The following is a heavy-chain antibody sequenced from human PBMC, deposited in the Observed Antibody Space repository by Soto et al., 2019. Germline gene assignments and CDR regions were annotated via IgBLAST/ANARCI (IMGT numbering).Heavy chain of an antibody. CDR2: ISGSGRNT. V-gene: IGHV3-23*01. D-gene: IGHD3-10*01. J-gene: IGHJ6*02. CDR3: AKDLNGSGSFTSYYHYGMDV. Sequence: EVQILESGGGLVHPGGSLRLSCAASGFTFSNYAMNWVRQAPGKGLELVSSISGSGRNTYYADSVKGRLTISRDSSKNTLYLQMNSLRVEDTGVYYCAKDLNGSGSFTSYYHYGMDVWGQGTTVTVSS. CDR1: GFTFSNYA.